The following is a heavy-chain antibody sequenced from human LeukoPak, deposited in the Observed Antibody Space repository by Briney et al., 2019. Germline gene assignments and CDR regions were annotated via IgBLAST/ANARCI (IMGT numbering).Heavy chain of an antibody. Sequence: SETLSLTCTVSGGSISSGGYYWSWIRQHPGKGLEWIGYIYYSGSTYYNPSLKSRVTISVDTSKNQFSLKLSSVTAADTAVYYCARHAPNYYYFDYWGQGTLVTVSS. D-gene: IGHD1-7*01. V-gene: IGHV4-31*03. J-gene: IGHJ4*02. CDR1: GGSISSGGYY. CDR3: ARHAPNYYYFDY. CDR2: IYYSGST.